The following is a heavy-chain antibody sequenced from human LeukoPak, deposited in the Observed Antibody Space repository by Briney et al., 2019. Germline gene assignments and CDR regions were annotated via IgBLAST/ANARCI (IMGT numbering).Heavy chain of an antibody. V-gene: IGHV3-7*01. D-gene: IGHD1-7*01. Sequence: GGSLRFSCAASGFTFSSYAMSWVRQAPGKGLEWVANINQDGSAKYYVDSVKGRFTISRDNAKNSMYLQMNSLRAEDTAVYYCARWDIRGTAHQLDYWGQGTLVTVSS. J-gene: IGHJ4*02. CDR1: GFTFSSYA. CDR3: ARWDIRGTAHQLDY. CDR2: INQDGSAK.